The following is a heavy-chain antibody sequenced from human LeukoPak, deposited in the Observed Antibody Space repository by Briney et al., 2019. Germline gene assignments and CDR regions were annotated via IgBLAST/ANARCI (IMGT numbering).Heavy chain of an antibody. CDR2: IQYDGSNE. Sequence: GGSLRLSCAASGFTFSSYGMHWVRQAPGEGLEWVAYIQYDGSNEQYADSVKGRFSISRDNSKNTLYLQINGLRAEDTAVYYCAKDHLPGIVVADRDYWGQGTLVTVSS. CDR1: GFTFSSYG. D-gene: IGHD6-19*01. CDR3: AKDHLPGIVVADRDY. V-gene: IGHV3-30*02. J-gene: IGHJ4*02.